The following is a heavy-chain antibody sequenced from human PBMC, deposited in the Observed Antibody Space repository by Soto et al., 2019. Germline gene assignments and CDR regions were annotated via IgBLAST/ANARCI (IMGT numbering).Heavy chain of an antibody. J-gene: IGHJ4*02. D-gene: IGHD6-19*01. CDR2: ISGSGGST. CDR3: AKAGQWLVLYYIDY. Sequence: GGSLRLSCAASGFTFSSYAMSWVRQAPGKGLEWVSAISGSGGSTYYADSVKGRFTISRDNSKNTLYLQMNSLRAEDTAVYYCAKAGQWLVLYYIDYWGQGTLVTVSS. CDR1: GFTFSSYA. V-gene: IGHV3-23*01.